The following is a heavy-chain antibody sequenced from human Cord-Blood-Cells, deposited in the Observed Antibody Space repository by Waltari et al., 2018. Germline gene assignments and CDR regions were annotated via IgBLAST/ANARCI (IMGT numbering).Heavy chain of an antibody. V-gene: IGHV3-15*01. Sequence: EVQLVESGGGLVKPGGSLRLSCVDSGFTFSTAWMAWFRQAPGKGVEGIGRIKSKTDGGTIGDAAPVKSRFTISRDDAKNTLYLQMNSLKTEDTAVYYCTSSEKPTARFDYWGQGTLVTVSS. CDR3: TSSEKPTARFDY. CDR1: GFTFSTAW. J-gene: IGHJ4*02. CDR2: IKSKTDGGTI. D-gene: IGHD5-18*01.